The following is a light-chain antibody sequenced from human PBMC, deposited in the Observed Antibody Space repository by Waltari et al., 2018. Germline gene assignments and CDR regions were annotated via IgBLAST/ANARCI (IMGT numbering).Light chain of an antibody. V-gene: IGLV2-14*01. CDR2: EVS. CDR1: SSDVGGYNP. CDR3: SSYTSSSIPYV. J-gene: IGLJ1*01. Sequence: QSALTQAAPVSGSPGQSITISCTGTSSDVGGYNPVSWYQHHPGKAPKLIISEVSNRPSGVSYRFSGSKSGNTASLTISGLQAEDEADYYCSSYTSSSIPYVFGTGTKVTVL.